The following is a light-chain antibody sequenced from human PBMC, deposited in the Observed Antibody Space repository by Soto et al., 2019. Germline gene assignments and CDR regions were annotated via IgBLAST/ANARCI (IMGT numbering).Light chain of an antibody. CDR3: QQTNSFPLT. CDR2: GAF. CDR1: HHISNY. Sequence: IQMTQSPSSVSASVGDRVTITCRASHHISNYLAWYQQKPGEAPKVLIYGAFTLQTGVASRFSGSGSGTDFILTISSLQPEDFATYYCQQTNSFPLTFGGGTKVEIK. J-gene: IGKJ4*01. V-gene: IGKV1D-12*01.